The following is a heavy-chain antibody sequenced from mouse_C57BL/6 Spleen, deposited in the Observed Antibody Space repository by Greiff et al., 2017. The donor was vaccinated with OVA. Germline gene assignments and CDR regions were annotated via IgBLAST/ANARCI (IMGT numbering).Heavy chain of an antibody. CDR2: IYPGGGYT. V-gene: IGHV1-63*01. Sequence: QVQLKESGAELVRPGTSVKMSCKASGYTFTNYWIGWAKQRPGHGLEWIGDIYPGGGYTNYNEKFKGKATLTADKSSSPAYMQFSSLTSEDSAIDYCARGGYNFYFDYWGQGTTLTVSS. CDR1: GYTFTNYW. D-gene: IGHD2-2*01. J-gene: IGHJ2*01. CDR3: ARGGYNFYFDY.